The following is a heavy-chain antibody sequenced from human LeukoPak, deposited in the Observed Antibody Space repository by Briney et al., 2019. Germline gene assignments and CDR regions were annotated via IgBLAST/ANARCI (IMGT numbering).Heavy chain of an antibody. CDR2: IKQDGSEK. CDR1: GFTFSSYW. J-gene: IGHJ5*02. CDR3: ATGVTYYYGSGRGWFDP. Sequence: PGGSLTLSCAASGFTFSSYWMSWVRQAPGKGLGWVANIKQDGSEKYYVDSVKGRFTISRDNAKNSLYLQMNSLRAEDTAVYYCATGVTYYYGSGRGWFDPWGQGTLVTVSS. D-gene: IGHD3-10*01. V-gene: IGHV3-7*01.